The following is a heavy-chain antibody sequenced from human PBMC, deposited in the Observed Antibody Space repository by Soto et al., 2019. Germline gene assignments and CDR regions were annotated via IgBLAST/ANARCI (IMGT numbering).Heavy chain of an antibody. CDR2: IIPIFGTA. D-gene: IGHD2-21*02. CDR1: GGTFSSYA. CDR3: AVVVTAMGYYYYGMDV. J-gene: IGHJ6*02. Sequence: SVKVSCKASGGTFSSYAISWVRQAPGQGLEWMGGIIPIFGTASYAQKFQGRVTITADESTSTAYMELSSLRSEDTAVYYCAVVVTAMGYYYYGMDVWGQGTTVTVSS. V-gene: IGHV1-69*13.